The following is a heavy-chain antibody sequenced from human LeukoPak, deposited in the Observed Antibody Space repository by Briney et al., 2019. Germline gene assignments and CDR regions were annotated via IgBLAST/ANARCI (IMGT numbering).Heavy chain of an antibody. Sequence: SETLSLTCTVSGGSISSSSYYWGWIRQPPGKGLEWIGSIYYSGSTYYNPSLKSRVTISVDTSKNQFSLKLSSVTAADTAVYYCASGEREGATYYYYYYYMDVWGKGITVTVSS. V-gene: IGHV4-39*07. CDR3: ASGEREGATYYYYYYYMDV. J-gene: IGHJ6*03. CDR2: IYYSGST. D-gene: IGHD1-26*01. CDR1: GGSISSSSYY.